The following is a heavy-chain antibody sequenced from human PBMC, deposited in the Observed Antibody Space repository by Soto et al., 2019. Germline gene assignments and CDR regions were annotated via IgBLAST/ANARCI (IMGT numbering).Heavy chain of an antibody. CDR1: ADTFNSYS. Sequence: QVQLVQSGAEVKKPGSSVKVSCKASADTFNSYSLSWLRQAPGQRLEWMGGITPVFGTADYAQSFEDRLTITADDSTSTVYMELSSLSSDDTAVYYCARSLDGTTVTNWFDPWGQGALVTVSS. CDR2: ITPVFGTA. CDR3: ARSLDGTTVTNWFDP. J-gene: IGHJ5*02. D-gene: IGHD4-17*01. V-gene: IGHV1-69*01.